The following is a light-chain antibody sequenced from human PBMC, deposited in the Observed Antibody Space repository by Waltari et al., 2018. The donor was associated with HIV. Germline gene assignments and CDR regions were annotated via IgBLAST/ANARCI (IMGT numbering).Light chain of an antibody. CDR3: VLYMGSGIWV. Sequence: QTVVTQEPSFSVSPGGTVTLTCGLSSGSVSTSYYPSWYQQTPGQAPLTLIYSTNTRSSGVPARFSGSILGNKAALTITGAQADDESDYYCVLYMGSGIWVFGGGTKLTVL. CDR1: SGSVSTSYY. CDR2: STN. J-gene: IGLJ3*02. V-gene: IGLV8-61*01.